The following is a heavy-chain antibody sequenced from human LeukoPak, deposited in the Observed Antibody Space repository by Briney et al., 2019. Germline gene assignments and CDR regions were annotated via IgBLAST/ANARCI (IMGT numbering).Heavy chain of an antibody. CDR1: GGSISSDY. CDR3: GRVSVVYGMDV. J-gene: IGHJ6*02. Sequence: PSETLSLTCSVSGGSISSDYWAWIRQPPGKGLDWIGYMFYTGSTNYNPSLKSRVTISLATSKNQFSLKLSSVTAADTAVYYCGRVSVVYGMDVWGRGTTVTVSS. V-gene: IGHV4-59*01. CDR2: MFYTGST.